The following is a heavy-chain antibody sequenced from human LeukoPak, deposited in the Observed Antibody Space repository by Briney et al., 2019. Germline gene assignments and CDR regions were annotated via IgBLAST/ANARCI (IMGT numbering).Heavy chain of an antibody. V-gene: IGHV4-61*02. CDR3: AGNYYGSGSYYSEDRY. CDR2: IYTSGST. J-gene: IGHJ4*02. Sequence: SETLSLTCTVSGGSISSGSDYWSWIRQPAGKGLEWIGRIYTSGSTNYNPSLKSRVTISVDTSKNQFSLKLSSVTAADTAVYYCAGNYYGSGSYYSEDRYWGQGTLVTVSS. CDR1: GGSISSGSDY. D-gene: IGHD3-10*01.